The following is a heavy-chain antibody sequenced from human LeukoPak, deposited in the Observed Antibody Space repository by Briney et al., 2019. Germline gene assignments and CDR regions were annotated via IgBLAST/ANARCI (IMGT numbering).Heavy chain of an antibody. J-gene: IGHJ4*02. CDR2: ISTTGST. CDR1: GVAISDYF. D-gene: IGHD1-7*01. CDR3: ARSPSTIGWNWGYYFDF. V-gene: IGHV4-4*07. Sequence: SETLSLTCSVSGVAISDYFWSWIRQPAGRDLELIGRISTTGSTYFNPSLQGRVRMSVDSSKTHFSLRLSSVTAADTAVYYCARSPSTIGWNWGYYFDFWGQGHLVTVSS.